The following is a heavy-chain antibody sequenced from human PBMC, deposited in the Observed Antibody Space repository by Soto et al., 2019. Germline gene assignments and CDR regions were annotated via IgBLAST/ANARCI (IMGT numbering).Heavy chain of an antibody. CDR1: GYTFTGYY. CDR2: INPNSGGT. V-gene: IGHV1-2*02. D-gene: IGHD3-3*01. CDR3: ARDQGWMYYYFWSGYYGMDV. J-gene: IGHJ6*02. Sequence: ASVKVSCKASGYTFTGYYMHWVRQAPGQGLEWMGWINPNSGGTNYAQKFQGRVTMTRDTSISTAYMELSRLRSDDTAVYYCARDQGWMYYYFWSGYYGMDVWGQGTTVTVSS.